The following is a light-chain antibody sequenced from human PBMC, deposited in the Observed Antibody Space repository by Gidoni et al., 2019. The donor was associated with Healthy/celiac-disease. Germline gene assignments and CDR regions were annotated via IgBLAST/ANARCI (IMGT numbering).Light chain of an antibody. V-gene: IGLV3-1*01. CDR1: KLGDKY. CDR2: QDG. J-gene: IGLJ2*01. Sequence: SYELTQPPSVSVSPGQTASITCSGDKLGDKYACWYQQKPGQSPVLVIYQDGKRPSGIPERFSGSNSGNTATLTISGTQAMDEADYYCQAWDSSIYVVFGGGTKLTVL. CDR3: QAWDSSIYVV.